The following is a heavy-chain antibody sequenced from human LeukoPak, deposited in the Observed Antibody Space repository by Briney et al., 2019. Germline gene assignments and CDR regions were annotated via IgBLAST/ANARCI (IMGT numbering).Heavy chain of an antibody. CDR1: GYTFTSYS. Sequence: ASVKVSCKASGYTFTSYSFSWVRQAPGQGLEWLGWISAYNGNTNYAQKIQGRVTMTTDTSTSTAYMELRSLRSDDTAVYYCARAPILRYIWATPFDYWGQGTLVTVSS. J-gene: IGHJ4*02. CDR2: ISAYNGNT. V-gene: IGHV1-18*01. D-gene: IGHD3-16*01. CDR3: ARAPILRYIWATPFDY.